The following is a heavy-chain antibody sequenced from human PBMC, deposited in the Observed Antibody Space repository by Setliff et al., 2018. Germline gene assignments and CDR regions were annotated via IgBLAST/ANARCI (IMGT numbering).Heavy chain of an antibody. CDR3: ARARGYNFGYADS. CDR2: IDQASHP. D-gene: IGHD5-12*01. CDR1: GFTLSSYW. V-gene: IGHV3-74*01. Sequence: GSLRLSCAASGFTLSSYWMYWVRQAPGEGLVWVSGIDQASHPYYPDSMKGRFAISRDDGKNSLYLQMNSLRADDTARYFCARARGYNFGYADSWGQGTLVTVSS. J-gene: IGHJ4*02.